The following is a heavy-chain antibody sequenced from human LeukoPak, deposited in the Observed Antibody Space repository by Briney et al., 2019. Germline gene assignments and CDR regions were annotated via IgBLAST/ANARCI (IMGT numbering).Heavy chain of an antibody. CDR1: GFTFSSYA. J-gene: IGHJ4*02. CDR2: ISGISAST. Sequence: AGGSLRLSCTASGFTFSSYAMTWVRQAPGKGLEWVSGISGISASTYYADSVKGRFTISRDNSKTTVYLQMNSLRAEDTASYYCAKDQSDCGGDCSPSEYWGQGTLVTVSS. CDR3: AKDQSDCGGDCSPSEY. D-gene: IGHD2-21*02. V-gene: IGHV3-23*01.